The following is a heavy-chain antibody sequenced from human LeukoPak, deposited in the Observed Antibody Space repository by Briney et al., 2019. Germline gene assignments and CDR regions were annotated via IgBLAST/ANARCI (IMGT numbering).Heavy chain of an antibody. CDR3: ARPLGKYQLLLIAFDI. D-gene: IGHD2-2*01. CDR2: ISYDGSNK. Sequence: GGSLRLSCVASGFTFSSYAMHWVRQAPGKGLEWVAVISYDGSNKYYADSVKGRFTISRDNSKNTLFLQMNSLRAADTAVYYCARPLGKYQLLLIAFDIWGQGTMVTVSS. J-gene: IGHJ3*02. CDR1: GFTFSSYA. V-gene: IGHV3-30-3*01.